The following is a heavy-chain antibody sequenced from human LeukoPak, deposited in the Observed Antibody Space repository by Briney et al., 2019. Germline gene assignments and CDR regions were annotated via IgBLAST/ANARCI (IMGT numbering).Heavy chain of an antibody. V-gene: IGHV3-7*05. D-gene: IGHD2-15*01. CDR2: IKPDGSEK. J-gene: IGHJ4*02. Sequence: GGSLRLSCAASGFIFSNYWMSWVRQAPGKGPEWVANIKPDGSEKYYVDSVKGRFTISRDNAKNSLFLQMNSLRAEDTAVYYCARAISYCSGGSCYSVEYWGQGTLVTVCS. CDR3: ARAISYCSGGSCYSVEY. CDR1: GFIFSNYW.